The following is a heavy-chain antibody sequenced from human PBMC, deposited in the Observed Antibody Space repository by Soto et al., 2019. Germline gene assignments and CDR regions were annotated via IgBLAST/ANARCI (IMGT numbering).Heavy chain of an antibody. CDR3: TRLISAAQDY. V-gene: IGHV3-73*01. Sequence: EVLLVESGGGLVQPGGSLKLSCAASGFVFKDSSIHWVRQASGKGLEWIVRIRDRAYNYATAYAASVKGRFTISKDDSNNMAYLQMNGLETEDTAIYYCTRLISAAQDYWGQGTLVTVSS. D-gene: IGHD3-10*01. CDR1: GFVFKDSS. CDR2: IRDRAYNYAT. J-gene: IGHJ4*02.